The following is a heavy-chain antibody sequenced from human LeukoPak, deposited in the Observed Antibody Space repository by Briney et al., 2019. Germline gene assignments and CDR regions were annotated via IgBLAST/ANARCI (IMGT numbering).Heavy chain of an antibody. D-gene: IGHD4-23*01. V-gene: IGHV3-23*01. CDR2: ISGSGGST. J-gene: IGHJ3*02. CDR1: GFTFSSYA. CDR3: AKTTVVTPWASRSDAFDI. Sequence: GGSLRLSCAASGFTFSSYAMSWVRQAPGKGLEWVSAISGSGGSTYYADSVKGRFTISRDNSKNTLYLQLNSLRAEDTAVYYCAKTTVVTPWASRSDAFDIWGQGTMVTVSS.